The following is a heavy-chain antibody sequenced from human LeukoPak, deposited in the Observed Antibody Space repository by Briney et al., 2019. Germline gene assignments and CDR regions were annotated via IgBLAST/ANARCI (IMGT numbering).Heavy chain of an antibody. CDR3: VREGVYDSSGVDC. Sequence: GGSLRLSCAASGFTFSSYSMNWVRQAPGKGLEWVSSISGSSSYIYYADSVRGRFTISRDNSKNTLYLQMNSLRAEDTAVYYCVREGVYDSSGVDCWGQGTLVTVSS. D-gene: IGHD3-22*01. J-gene: IGHJ4*02. CDR2: ISGSSSYI. V-gene: IGHV3-21*04. CDR1: GFTFSSYS.